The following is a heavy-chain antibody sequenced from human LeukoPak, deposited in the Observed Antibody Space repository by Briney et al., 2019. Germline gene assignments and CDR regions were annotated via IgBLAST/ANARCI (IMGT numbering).Heavy chain of an antibody. V-gene: IGHV3-23*01. Sequence: GGSLRLSCAASGFTFSSYAMSWVRQAPGKGLEWVSAISGSGGSTYYADSVKSRFTISRDNSKNTLYLQMNSLRAEDTAVYYCAKDYYSSSWLAPDAFDIWGQGTMVTVSS. CDR2: ISGSGGST. CDR3: AKDYYSSSWLAPDAFDI. J-gene: IGHJ3*02. D-gene: IGHD6-13*01. CDR1: GFTFSSYA.